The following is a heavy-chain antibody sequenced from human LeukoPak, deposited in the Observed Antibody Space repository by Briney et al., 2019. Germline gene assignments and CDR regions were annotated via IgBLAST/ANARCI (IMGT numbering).Heavy chain of an antibody. Sequence: PSETLSLTCTVSGGSISGYYWSWIRQPPGKGLEWIGEINHSGSTNYNPSLKSRVTISVDTSKNQFSLKLSSVTAADTAVYYCARGVVGVSPWGQGTLVTVSS. CDR2: INHSGST. CDR3: ARGVVGVSP. V-gene: IGHV4-34*01. D-gene: IGHD1-26*01. J-gene: IGHJ5*02. CDR1: GGSISGYY.